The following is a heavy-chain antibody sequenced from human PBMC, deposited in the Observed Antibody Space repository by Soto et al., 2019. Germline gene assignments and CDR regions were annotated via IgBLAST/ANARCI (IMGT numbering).Heavy chain of an antibody. D-gene: IGHD5-18*01. J-gene: IGHJ4*02. Sequence: VSGGSISSGGYSWSWIRQPPGKGLEWIGYIYHSGSTYYNPSLKSRVTISVDRSKNQFSLKLSSVTAADTAVYYCARGDGYSYGDYFDYWGQGTLVTVSS. CDR1: GGSISSGGYS. CDR3: ARGDGYSYGDYFDY. CDR2: IYHSGST. V-gene: IGHV4-30-2*01.